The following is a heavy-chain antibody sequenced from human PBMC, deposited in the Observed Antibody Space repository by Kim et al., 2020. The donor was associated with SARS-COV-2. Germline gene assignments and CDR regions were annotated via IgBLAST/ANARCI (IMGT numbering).Heavy chain of an antibody. Sequence: GGSLRLSCAASGFTFSTFGMNWVRQAPGKGLEWVSYISGGSSTIYYADSVKGRFTISRDNAKNSLYLQMNSLRDEDTAVYYCARDTIVGATLSWFDPWGQGTLVTVSS. CDR1: GFTFSTFG. V-gene: IGHV3-48*02. D-gene: IGHD1-26*01. CDR2: ISGGSSTI. J-gene: IGHJ5*02. CDR3: ARDTIVGATLSWFDP.